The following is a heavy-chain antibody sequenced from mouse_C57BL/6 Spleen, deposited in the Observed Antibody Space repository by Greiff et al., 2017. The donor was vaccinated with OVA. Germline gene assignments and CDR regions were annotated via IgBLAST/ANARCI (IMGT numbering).Heavy chain of an antibody. J-gene: IGHJ3*01. D-gene: IGHD2-4*01. CDR1: GFTFSDYG. V-gene: IGHV5-17*01. Sequence: EVKVVESGGGLVKPGGSLKLSCAASGFTFSDYGMHWVRQAPEKGLEWVAYISSGSSTIYYADTVKGRFTISRDNAKNTLFLQMTSLRSEDTAMYYCATSGDYAWFAYWGQGTLVTVSA. CDR3: ATSGDYAWFAY. CDR2: ISSGSSTI.